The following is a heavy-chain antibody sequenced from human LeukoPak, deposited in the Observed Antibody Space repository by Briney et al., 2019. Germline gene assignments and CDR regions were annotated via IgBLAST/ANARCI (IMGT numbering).Heavy chain of an antibody. D-gene: IGHD3-22*01. Sequence: SETLCLTCTASGGSISSGSYCWSWNRPPAGKGLEWIGGIYTSGSTNYDPSLKSRVTISVDTSRNQFSLKLSSVTAADTAVYYCARAYSSGYYPPENFFNSWGQGTLVTVSS. CDR2: IYTSGST. CDR3: ARAYSSGYYPPENFFNS. CDR1: GGSISSGSYC. V-gene: IGHV4-61*02. J-gene: IGHJ4*02.